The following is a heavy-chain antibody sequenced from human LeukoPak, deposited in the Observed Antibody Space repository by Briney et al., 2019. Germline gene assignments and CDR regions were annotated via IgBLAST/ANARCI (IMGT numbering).Heavy chain of an antibody. Sequence: SETLSLTCSVSGGSISSGSYYWGWIRQPPGKGLEWIASIYYSGSTYYNPSLKSRVTISVDTSKNQFSLKLTSVTAADTAVYYCARDAVSGTPAFDVWGQGTMVTVSS. V-gene: IGHV4-39*07. CDR1: GGSISSGSYY. D-gene: IGHD1-14*01. CDR3: ARDAVSGTPAFDV. J-gene: IGHJ3*01. CDR2: IYYSGST.